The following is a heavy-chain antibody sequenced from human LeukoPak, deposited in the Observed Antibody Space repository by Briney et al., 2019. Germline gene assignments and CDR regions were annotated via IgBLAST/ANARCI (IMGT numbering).Heavy chain of an antibody. CDR1: GGSISRDY. Sequence: SETLSLTCTVSGGSISRDYWSWIRQPPGKGLEWIGYIYYTGSTNYNPSLNSRVTISLETSKNQFSLKLSSVTAADTAVYYCARQSGYSYGYFDYWGQGTLVTVSS. D-gene: IGHD5-18*01. CDR3: ARQSGYSYGYFDY. CDR2: IYYTGST. J-gene: IGHJ4*02. V-gene: IGHV4-59*08.